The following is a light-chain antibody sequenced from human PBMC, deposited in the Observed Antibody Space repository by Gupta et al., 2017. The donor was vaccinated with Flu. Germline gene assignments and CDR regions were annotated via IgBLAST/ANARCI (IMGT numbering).Light chain of an antibody. CDR3: QQFGSSPYT. Sequence: ENVLTQSPGTLSLSPGERATLSCRASQNVNNNYLAWYQQKLGQPPRLLIYGGSSRATGIPDRFSGSGSGTDFTLTISRLEPEDFVVYYCQQFGSSPYTFGQGTKLEIK. CDR2: GGS. J-gene: IGKJ2*01. V-gene: IGKV3-20*01. CDR1: QNVNNNY.